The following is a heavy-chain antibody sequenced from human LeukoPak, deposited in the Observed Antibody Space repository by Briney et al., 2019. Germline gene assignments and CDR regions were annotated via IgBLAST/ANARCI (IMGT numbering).Heavy chain of an antibody. V-gene: IGHV1-69*05. CDR1: GGTFSSYA. D-gene: IGHD1-1*01. CDR3: ARGPELERFDY. Sequence: SVKVSCKASGGTFSSYAISWVRQAPGQGLDWMGGIIPIFGTANYAQKFQGRVPITTDESTSTAYMELSSLRSEDTAVYYCARGPELERFDYWGQGTLVTVSS. CDR2: IIPIFGTA. J-gene: IGHJ4*02.